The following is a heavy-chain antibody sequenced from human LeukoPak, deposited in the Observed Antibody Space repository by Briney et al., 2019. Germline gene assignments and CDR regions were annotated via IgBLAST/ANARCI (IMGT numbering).Heavy chain of an antibody. D-gene: IGHD5-12*01. V-gene: IGHV4-59*01. CDR3: ARDGYSGSDAL. CDR1: GGSISTYY. J-gene: IGHJ4*02. CDR2: IYHSGST. Sequence: SETLSLTCTVSGGSISTYYWSWIRQPPGKGLEWIGYIYHSGSTKYNPSFKSRVTISVDTSQNQFSLKLSSVTAADTAVYYCARDGYSGSDALWGQGTLVTVSS.